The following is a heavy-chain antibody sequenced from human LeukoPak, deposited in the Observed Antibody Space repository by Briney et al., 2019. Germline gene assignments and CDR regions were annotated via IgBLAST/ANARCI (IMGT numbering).Heavy chain of an antibody. CDR2: ISYDGSKT. J-gene: IGHJ4*02. Sequence: GGSLRLSCAASGFTFSSYGMHWVRQAPGKGLEWVAVISYDGSKTYYADSVKGRFTISRDNSKNTLYLQMNSQRAEDTAVYYCAKVGDYFMPDYWGQGTLVTVSS. CDR3: AKVGDYFMPDY. CDR1: GFTFSSYG. D-gene: IGHD3-10*01. V-gene: IGHV3-30*18.